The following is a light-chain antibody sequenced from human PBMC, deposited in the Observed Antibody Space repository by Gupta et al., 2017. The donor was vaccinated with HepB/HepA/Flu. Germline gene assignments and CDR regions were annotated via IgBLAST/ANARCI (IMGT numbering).Light chain of an antibody. J-gene: IGKJ2*01. Sequence: EIALTQSPDFQSVTPKERVTITCRASQNIGSALHWYQQKPGQSPKLLIKYASQSFSGVPSRFSGSGSGTVFTLTIDSLEPEDAGTYYCHQSSNLPYTFGQGTKLEIK. CDR2: YAS. CDR3: HQSSNLPYT. CDR1: QNIGSA. V-gene: IGKV6-21*01.